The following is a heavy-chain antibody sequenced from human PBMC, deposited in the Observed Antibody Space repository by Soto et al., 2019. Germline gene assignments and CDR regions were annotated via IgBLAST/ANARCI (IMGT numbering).Heavy chain of an antibody. J-gene: IGHJ6*02. CDR1: GFTFRNFG. V-gene: IGHV3-33*01. CDR2: IWYDGSNT. D-gene: IGHD6-13*01. Sequence: QVHLVETGGGMVQPGTSLQLSCAASGFTFRNFGIHWVRQAPGKGLQWVAFIWYDGSNTEYADSVKGRFTISRDNSRNTAHLQMHSLRVEDTAVYHCVRDGQQMAPFGFDVWGQGTTVTVSS. CDR3: VRDGQQMAPFGFDV.